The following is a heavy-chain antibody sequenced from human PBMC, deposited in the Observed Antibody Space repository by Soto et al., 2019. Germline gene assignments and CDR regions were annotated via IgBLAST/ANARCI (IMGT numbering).Heavy chain of an antibody. D-gene: IGHD4-17*01. J-gene: IGHJ4*02. CDR2: ISGSGSNP. CDR3: ERTASMTIRDGFDH. CDR1: GFTFSSYA. V-gene: IGHV3-23*01. Sequence: EVQVLESGGGLVQPGGSLRLSCAASGFTFSSYAMSWVRQAPGQGLEWVSAISGSGSNPYYADSVKGRFTISRDNSMNTLYLQMNSLRAEDTALYYCERTASMTIRDGFDHWGQGTLVTVSS.